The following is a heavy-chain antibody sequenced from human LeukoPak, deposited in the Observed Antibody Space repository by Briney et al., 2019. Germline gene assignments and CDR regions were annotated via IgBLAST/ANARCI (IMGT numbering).Heavy chain of an antibody. V-gene: IGHV1-69*05. CDR2: IIPIIGTA. CDR3: ARARGMATIRGGYFDY. Sequence: SVTVSYKASGGTFSSYAISWVGPAPGQGLEWMGGIIPIIGTANYAQKFQGRVTITTDEPTSTAYMELSSLRSEDTAVYYCARARGMATIRGGYFDYWGQGAMVSVSS. CDR1: GGTFSSYA. D-gene: IGHD5-24*01. J-gene: IGHJ4*02.